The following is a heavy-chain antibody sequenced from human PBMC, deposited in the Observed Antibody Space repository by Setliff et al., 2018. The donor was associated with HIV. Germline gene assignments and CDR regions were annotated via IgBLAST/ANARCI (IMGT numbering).Heavy chain of an antibody. J-gene: IGHJ4*02. D-gene: IGHD3-22*01. V-gene: IGHV4-4*09. CDR2: IYTSGTT. Sequence: SETLSLTCLVSGVSISGHYWAWIRQPPGKGLEWIGYIYTSGTTEYNPSLESRVTVSLDMSRDQFSLRLTSVTAADTAVYFCARLRITMIMMLNYFDYWGQGTLVTVSS. CDR3: ARLRITMIMMLNYFDY. CDR1: GVSISGHY.